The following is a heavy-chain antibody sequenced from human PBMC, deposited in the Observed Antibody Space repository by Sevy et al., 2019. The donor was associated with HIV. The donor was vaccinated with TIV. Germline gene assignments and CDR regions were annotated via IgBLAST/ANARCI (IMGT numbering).Heavy chain of an antibody. D-gene: IGHD6-13*01. CDR3: AKELFGAAAAFYWYFDL. V-gene: IGHV3-23*01. CDR1: EFTFSSYA. CDR2: ISGRGGST. Sequence: GESLKISCAASEFTFSSYAMSWVRQAPGKGLEWVSAISGRGGSTYYADSVKGRFTISRDNAKNTLYLQMNSLGAEDTALYYCAKELFGAAAAFYWYFDLWGRGTLVTVSS. J-gene: IGHJ2*01.